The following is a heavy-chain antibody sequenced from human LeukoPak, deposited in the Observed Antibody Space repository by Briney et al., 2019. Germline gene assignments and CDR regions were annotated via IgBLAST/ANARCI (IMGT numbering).Heavy chain of an antibody. Sequence: PSETLSLTCTVSGGSISSYYWSWIRQPAGKGLEWIGRIYTSGSTNYNPSLKSRVTMSVDTSKNQFSLKLSSVTAADTAVYYCARKTPILEVTNWFDPWGQGTLVTVSS. J-gene: IGHJ5*02. CDR1: GGSISSYY. D-gene: IGHD2-21*02. V-gene: IGHV4-4*07. CDR2: IYTSGST. CDR3: ARKTPILEVTNWFDP.